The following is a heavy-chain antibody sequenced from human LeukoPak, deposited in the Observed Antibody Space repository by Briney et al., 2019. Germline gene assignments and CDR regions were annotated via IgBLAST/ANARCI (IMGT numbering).Heavy chain of an antibody. Sequence: PGGSLRLSCAASGFSFSSFSMNWVRQAPGKGLEWVSYISGGSSFTYYVDSVKGRFTISRDNAKKSLYLQMKSLRAEDTAVYYCARHLSGVTGYSYGRGIDYWGQGTLVTVSS. CDR1: GFSFSSFS. V-gene: IGHV3-21*01. CDR2: ISGGSSFT. D-gene: IGHD5-18*01. J-gene: IGHJ4*02. CDR3: ARHLSGVTGYSYGRGIDY.